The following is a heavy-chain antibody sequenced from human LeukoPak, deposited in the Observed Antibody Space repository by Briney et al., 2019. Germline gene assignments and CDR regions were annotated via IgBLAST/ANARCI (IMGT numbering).Heavy chain of an antibody. Sequence: ASVKVSFKASGYTFTSYYMHWVRQAPGQGLEWMGIINPSGGSTSYAQKFQGRVTMTRDTSTSTVYMELSSLRSGDTAVYYCARGDYYDSSGYYYRADFDYWGQGTLVTVSS. CDR3: ARGDYYDSSGYYYRADFDY. D-gene: IGHD3-22*01. CDR2: INPSGGST. J-gene: IGHJ4*02. CDR1: GYTFTSYY. V-gene: IGHV1-46*01.